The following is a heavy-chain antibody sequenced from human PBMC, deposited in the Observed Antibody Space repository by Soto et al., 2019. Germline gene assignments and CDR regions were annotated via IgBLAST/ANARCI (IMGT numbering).Heavy chain of an antibody. Sequence: ASVKVSCKASGYTFTGYYMHWVRQAPGQGLEWMGWINPNSGGTNYAQKFQGWVTMTRDTSISTAYMELSRLRSDDTAVYYCASEVGYCSGGSCYMLARGMDVWGQGTTVAVSS. CDR1: GYTFTGYY. D-gene: IGHD2-15*01. J-gene: IGHJ6*02. CDR2: INPNSGGT. CDR3: ASEVGYCSGGSCYMLARGMDV. V-gene: IGHV1-2*04.